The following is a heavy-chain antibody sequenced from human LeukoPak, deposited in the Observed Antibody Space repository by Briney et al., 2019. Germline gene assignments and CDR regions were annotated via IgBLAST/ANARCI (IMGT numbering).Heavy chain of an antibody. CDR2: INHSGGT. D-gene: IGHD6-13*01. J-gene: IGHJ4*02. CDR1: GGSFSGYS. CDR3: ARGIRAAAGPWYFDY. V-gene: IGHV4-34*01. Sequence: SEALSLTCAVYGGSFSGYSWNWIRQPPVKGLEWIGEINHSGGTNYNPSLKSRVTISVDTSKKQFSLKLSSVTAADTAVYYCARGIRAAAGPWYFDYWGQGILVSVSS.